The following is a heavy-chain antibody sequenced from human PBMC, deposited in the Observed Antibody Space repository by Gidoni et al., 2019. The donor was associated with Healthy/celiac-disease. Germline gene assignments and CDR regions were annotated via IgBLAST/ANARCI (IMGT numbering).Heavy chain of an antibody. Sequence: QVQLQESGPGLVKPSETLSLTCAVSGYSISSGYYWGWIRQPPGKGLEWIGSIYHSGSTYYNPSLKSRVTISVDTSKNQFSLKLSSVTAADTAVYYCARDEMQGTDYWGQGTLVTVSS. V-gene: IGHV4-38-2*02. CDR3: ARDEMQGTDY. CDR2: IYHSGST. J-gene: IGHJ4*02. CDR1: GYSISSGYY.